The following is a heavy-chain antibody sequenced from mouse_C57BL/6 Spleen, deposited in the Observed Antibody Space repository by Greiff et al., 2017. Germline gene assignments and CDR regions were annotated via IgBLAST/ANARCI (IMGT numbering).Heavy chain of an antibody. Sequence: EVQLHQSGAELVRPGASVKLSCTASGFNIKDDYMHWVKQRPEQGLEWIGWIDPENGDTEYASKFQGKATITADTSSNTAYLQLSSLTSEDTAVYYCTTGTFDGPYAMDYWGQGTSVTVSS. CDR2: IDPENGDT. J-gene: IGHJ4*01. V-gene: IGHV14-4*01. CDR1: GFNIKDDY. D-gene: IGHD2-3*01. CDR3: TTGTFDGPYAMDY.